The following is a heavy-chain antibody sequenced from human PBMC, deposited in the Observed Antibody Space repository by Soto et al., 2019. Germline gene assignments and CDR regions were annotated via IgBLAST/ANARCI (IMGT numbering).Heavy chain of an antibody. Sequence: QITLKESGPTLVKPTQTLTLTCTFSGFSLSTSGVGVGWIRQPPGKALEWLALIYWDDDKRYSPSLKSRLTXTMXTSKKQVVLTMTNIDPVDTGTYYCAHRRSFDCFDYWGQGTLVTVSS. CDR2: IYWDDDK. CDR1: GFSLSTSGVG. J-gene: IGHJ4*02. CDR3: AHRRSFDCFDY. D-gene: IGHD3-9*01. V-gene: IGHV2-5*02.